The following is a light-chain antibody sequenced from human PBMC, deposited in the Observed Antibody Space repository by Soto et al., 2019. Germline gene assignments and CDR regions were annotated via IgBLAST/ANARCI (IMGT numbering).Light chain of an antibody. CDR3: QQYYSTRT. V-gene: IGKV4-1*01. CDR2: WAS. J-gene: IGKJ2*01. Sequence: DIVMTQSPDSLAVSLGERVTINCKSSQSVLSSSNNKNYLAWYXXXXGQPPKLLIHWASTRESGVPDRFSXXXXXXXXTLTISSLQAEDVAVYYCQQYYSTRTFGQGTKLEIK. CDR1: QSVLSSSNNKNY.